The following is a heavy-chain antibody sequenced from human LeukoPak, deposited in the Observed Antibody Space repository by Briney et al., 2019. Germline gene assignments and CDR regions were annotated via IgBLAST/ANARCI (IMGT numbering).Heavy chain of an antibody. CDR2: INHSGST. CDR1: GGSFSGYY. D-gene: IGHD6-13*01. CDR3: ARTNLGGGIAAAGTGNWFDP. Sequence: SETLSLTCAVYGGSFSGYYWSWIRQPPGKGLEWIGEINHSGSTNYNPSLKSRVTISVDTSKNQFSLKLSSVTAADTAVYYCARTNLGGGIAAAGTGNWFDPWGRGTLVTVSS. V-gene: IGHV4-34*01. J-gene: IGHJ5*02.